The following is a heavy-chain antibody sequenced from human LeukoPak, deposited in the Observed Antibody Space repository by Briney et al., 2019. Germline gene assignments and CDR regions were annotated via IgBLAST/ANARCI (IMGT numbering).Heavy chain of an antibody. CDR3: ARGWYYYDSSGYYSRS. V-gene: IGHV3-11*01. J-gene: IGHJ5*02. D-gene: IGHD3-22*01. Sequence: GGSLRLSCAASGFTFSDYYMSWIRQAPGKGLEWVSYISSSGNTIYYADSVKGRFTISRDNAKNSLYLQMNSLRAEDTAVYYCARGWYYYDSSGYYSRSWGQGTLVTVSS. CDR1: GFTFSDYY. CDR2: ISSSGNTI.